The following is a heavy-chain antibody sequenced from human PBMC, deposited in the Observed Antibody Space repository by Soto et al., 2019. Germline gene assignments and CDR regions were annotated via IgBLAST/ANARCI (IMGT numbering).Heavy chain of an antibody. CDR3: ARDLGLTYYDFWSGYYGLAY. Sequence: PSVKVSCKASGYTFTSYYMHWVRQAPGQGLEWMGIINPSGGSTSYAQKLQGRVTMTRDTSTSTVYMELSSLRSEDTAVYYCARDLGLTYYDFWSGYYGLAYWGQGTLVTVSS. J-gene: IGHJ4*02. V-gene: IGHV1-46*01. CDR2: INPSGGST. CDR1: GYTFTSYY. D-gene: IGHD3-3*01.